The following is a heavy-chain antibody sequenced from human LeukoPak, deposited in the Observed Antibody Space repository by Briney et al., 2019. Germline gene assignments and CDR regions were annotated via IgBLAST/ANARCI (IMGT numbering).Heavy chain of an antibody. Sequence: TSETLSLTCTVSGGSISSGGYYWSWIRQHPGKGLEWIGYIYYSGSTYYNPSLKSRVTISVDTSKNQFSLKLSSVTAADTAVYYCARDADGGYCSGGSCLIWGQGTLVTVSS. V-gene: IGHV4-31*03. CDR1: GGSISSGGYY. J-gene: IGHJ4*02. CDR3: ARDADGGYCSGGSCLI. CDR2: IYYSGST. D-gene: IGHD2-15*01.